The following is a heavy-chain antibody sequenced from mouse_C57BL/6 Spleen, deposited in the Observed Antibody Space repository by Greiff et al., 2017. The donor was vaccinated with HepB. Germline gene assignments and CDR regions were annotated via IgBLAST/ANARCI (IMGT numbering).Heavy chain of an antibody. V-gene: IGHV5-4*01. D-gene: IGHD2-5*01. CDR1: GFTFSSYA. CDR3: ARGDYSNYEGAMDY. J-gene: IGHJ4*01. Sequence: EVQRVESGGGLVKPGGSLKLSCAASGFTFSSYAMSWVRQTPEKRLEWVATISDGGSYTYYPDNVKGRFTISRDNAKNNRYLQMSHLKSEDTAMYYCARGDYSNYEGAMDYWGQGTSVTVSS. CDR2: ISDGGSYT.